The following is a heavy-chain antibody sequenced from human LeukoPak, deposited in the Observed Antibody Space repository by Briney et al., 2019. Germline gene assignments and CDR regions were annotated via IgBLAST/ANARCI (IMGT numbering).Heavy chain of an antibody. CDR1: GYXFTSYG. CDR2: ISAYNGNT. V-gene: IGHV1-18*01. D-gene: IGHD2-2*01. CDR3: ARGIVVVPAAMVGWFDP. J-gene: IGHJ5*02. Sequence: ASVKVSCRASGYXFTSYGMSWVRQAPGQGLEWMGWISAYNGNTNYAQKLQGRVTMTTDTSTSTAYMELRSLRSDDTAVYYCARGIVVVPAAMVGWFDPWGQGTLVTVSS.